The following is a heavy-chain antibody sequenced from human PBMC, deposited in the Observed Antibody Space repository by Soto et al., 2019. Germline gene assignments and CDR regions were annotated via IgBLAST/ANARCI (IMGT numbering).Heavy chain of an antibody. Sequence: SVKVSCKASGGTFSSYATSWVRQAPGQGLEWMGGIIPIFGTANYAQKFQGRVTITADKSTSTAYMELSSLRSEDTAVYYCASRKAAGTYYYYGMDVWGQGTTVTVSS. V-gene: IGHV1-69*06. CDR2: IIPIFGTA. J-gene: IGHJ6*02. CDR3: ASRKAAGTYYYYGMDV. D-gene: IGHD6-13*01. CDR1: GGTFSSYA.